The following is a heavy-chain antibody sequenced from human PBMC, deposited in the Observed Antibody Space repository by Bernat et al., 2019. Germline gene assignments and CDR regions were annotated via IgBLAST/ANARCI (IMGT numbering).Heavy chain of an antibody. CDR1: GFTVSSNY. CDR2: IYSGGST. Sequence: EVQLVEAGGGLVQPGGSLRLSCAASGFTVSSNYMSWVRQAPGKGLGWGSVIYSGGSTYYADSVKGRFTISRDNSKNTLYLQMNSLRAEETAVYYCARPVIHLCDAFDIWGQGTIVTVSS. V-gene: IGHV3-66*01. CDR3: ARPVIHLCDAFDI. D-gene: IGHD5-18*01. J-gene: IGHJ3*02.